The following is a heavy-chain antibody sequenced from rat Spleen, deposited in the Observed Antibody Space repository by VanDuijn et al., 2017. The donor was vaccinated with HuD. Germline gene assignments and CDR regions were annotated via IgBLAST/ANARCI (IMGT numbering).Heavy chain of an antibody. CDR1: GYSITSSYR. J-gene: IGHJ2*01. V-gene: IGHV3-3*01. D-gene: IGHD4-3*01. CDR3: ARFGIRAPFDY. Sequence: EVQLQESGPGLVKPSQSLSLTCSVTGYSITSSYRWNWIRKFPGNKLEWMGYINSAGSTNYNPSLKSRISITRDTSKNQFFLQVNSVTTEDTATYYCARFGIRAPFDYWGQGVMVTVSS. CDR2: INSAGST.